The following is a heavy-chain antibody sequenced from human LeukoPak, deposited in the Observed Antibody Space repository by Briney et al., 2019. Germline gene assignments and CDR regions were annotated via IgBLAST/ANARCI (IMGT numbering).Heavy chain of an antibody. J-gene: IGHJ4*02. D-gene: IGHD5-18*01. Sequence: SETLSLTCAVYGGSFSGYYWSWIRQPPGKGLEWIGEINHSGSTNYNPSLKSRVTISVDTSKNQFSLKLSSVTAADTAVYYCATVAALYSYGPSPTYYFDYWGQGTLVTVSS. CDR3: ATVAALYSYGPSPTYYFDY. CDR2: INHSGST. CDR1: GGSFSGYY. V-gene: IGHV4-34*01.